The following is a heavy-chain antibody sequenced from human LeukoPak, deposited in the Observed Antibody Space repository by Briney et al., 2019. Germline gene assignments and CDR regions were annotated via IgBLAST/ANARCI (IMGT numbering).Heavy chain of an antibody. D-gene: IGHD5-18*01. V-gene: IGHV3-30*03. CDR2: ISYDGSNK. J-gene: IGHJ4*02. Sequence: GGSLRLSCAASGFTFSSYGMHWVRQAPGKGLEWVAVISYDGSNKYYADSVKGRFTISRDNSKNTLYLQMNSLRAEDTAVYYCARAGYTYVSPMTDYWGQGTLVTVSS. CDR1: GFTFSSYG. CDR3: ARAGYTYVSPMTDY.